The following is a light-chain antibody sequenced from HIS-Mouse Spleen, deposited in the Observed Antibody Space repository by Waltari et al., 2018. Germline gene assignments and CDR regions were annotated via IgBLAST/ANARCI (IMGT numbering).Light chain of an antibody. CDR3: QQSYSTPRT. V-gene: IGKV1-39*01. CDR1: QSISSY. CDR2: AAS. Sequence: DIQMTQSPSSLSASVGDRVTITCRASQSISSYLNWYQQKPGKAPKLLIHAASSLQSGVPSRFSGSGSGTDFPLTISSLQPEDFATYYCQQSYSTPRTFGQGTKLEIK. J-gene: IGKJ2*01.